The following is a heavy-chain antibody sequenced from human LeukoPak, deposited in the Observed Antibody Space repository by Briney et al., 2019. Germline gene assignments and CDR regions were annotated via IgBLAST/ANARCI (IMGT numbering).Heavy chain of an antibody. CDR3: ARADYSNYGDAFDI. CDR2: IYYSGST. V-gene: IGHV4-61*01. Sequence: SETLSLTCTVSGSSVSSGSYYWSWIRQPPGKGLEWVGYIYYSGSTNYNPSLKSRVTISVDTSKNQFPLKLSSVTAADTAVYYCARADYSNYGDAFDIWGQGTMVTVSS. D-gene: IGHD4-11*01. CDR1: GSSVSSGSYY. J-gene: IGHJ3*02.